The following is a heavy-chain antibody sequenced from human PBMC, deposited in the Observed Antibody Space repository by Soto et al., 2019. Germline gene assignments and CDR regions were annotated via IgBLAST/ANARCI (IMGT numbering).Heavy chain of an antibody. V-gene: IGHV1-69*02. J-gene: IGHJ6*02. Sequence: QVQLVQSGAEVKKPGSSVKVSCKASGGTFSSYTISWVRQAPGQGLEWMGRIIPILGIANYAQKFQGRVTITADKSXXXXXXXXXXXXXXXXXXXXXXXXXPRDPLRYPPSRYYYYGMDVWGQGTTVTVSS. CDR1: GGTFSSYT. D-gene: IGHD3-9*01. CDR2: IIPILGIA. CDR3: XXXXPRDPLRYPPSRYYYYGMDV.